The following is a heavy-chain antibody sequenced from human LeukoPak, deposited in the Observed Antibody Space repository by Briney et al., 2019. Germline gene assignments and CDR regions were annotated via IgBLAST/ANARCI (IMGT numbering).Heavy chain of an antibody. V-gene: IGHV1-18*01. Sequence: ASVKVSCKASGYTCTSYGISWVRQAPGQGLECKGWISAYNGNTNYAQKLQGIVTMTTDTSTSTAYMELRSLRSDDTAVFFFFKQKTAYEILTGYYLRYFDYWGQGTLVTVSS. CDR1: GYTCTSYG. J-gene: IGHJ4*02. D-gene: IGHD3-9*01. CDR2: ISAYNGNT. CDR3: FKQKTAYEILTGYYLRYFDY.